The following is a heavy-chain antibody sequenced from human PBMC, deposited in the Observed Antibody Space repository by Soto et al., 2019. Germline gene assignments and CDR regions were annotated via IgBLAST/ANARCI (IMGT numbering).Heavy chain of an antibody. D-gene: IGHD3-22*01. Sequence: QLQLVESGSGLVKPSETLSLTCAASGGSLSGGAYSWSWIRQPPGKGLEWIGYIFHSGSTYYNPSLESRVTISVDRSKIQFSLRLSSVTAADTAVYYCARESRSSRYDSSGYSQYWYFDLWGRGTLVTVSS. CDR3: ARESRSSRYDSSGYSQYWYFDL. CDR1: GGSLSGGAYS. J-gene: IGHJ2*01. CDR2: IFHSGST. V-gene: IGHV4-30-2*01.